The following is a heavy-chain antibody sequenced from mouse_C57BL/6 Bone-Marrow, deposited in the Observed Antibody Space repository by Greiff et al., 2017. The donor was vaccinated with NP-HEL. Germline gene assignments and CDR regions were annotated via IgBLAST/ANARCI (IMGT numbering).Heavy chain of an antibody. CDR2: ISNGGGST. D-gene: IGHD2-1*01. J-gene: IGHJ3*01. Sequence: VQLKESGGGLVQPGGSLKLSCAASGFTFSDYYMYWVRQTPEKRLEWVAYISNGGGSTYYPDTVKGRFTISRDNAKNTLYLQMSRLKSEDTAMYYCARQGGNWFAYWGQGTLVTVSA. CDR3: ARQGGNWFAY. V-gene: IGHV5-12*01. CDR1: GFTFSDYY.